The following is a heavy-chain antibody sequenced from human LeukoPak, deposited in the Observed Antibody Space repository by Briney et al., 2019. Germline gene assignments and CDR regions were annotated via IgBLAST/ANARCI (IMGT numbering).Heavy chain of an antibody. CDR3: ARGGSTMDDYYYGMDV. Sequence: ASVKVSCKASGYTFTGYYMHWVRQAPGQWLEWMGWINPNSGGTNYAQKFQGRVTMTRDTSISTAYMELSRLRSDDTAVYYCARGGSTMDDYYYGMDVWGQGTTVTVSS. CDR2: INPNSGGT. V-gene: IGHV1-2*02. J-gene: IGHJ6*02. D-gene: IGHD1-26*01. CDR1: GYTFTGYY.